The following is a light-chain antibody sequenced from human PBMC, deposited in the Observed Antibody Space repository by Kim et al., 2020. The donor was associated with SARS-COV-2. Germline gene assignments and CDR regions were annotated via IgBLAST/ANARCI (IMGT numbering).Light chain of an antibody. CDR1: QNVDSN. J-gene: IGKJ2*01. Sequence: EIVMTQSPATLSVSPGERATLSCRTSQNVDSNLAWYQQKFGQAPRLLIYDASTRATGIPARFSGSGSGTDFTLTISGLQSGDFAAYYCQQYESWPSFGQGTKLEI. CDR2: DAS. CDR3: QQYESWPS. V-gene: IGKV3-15*01.